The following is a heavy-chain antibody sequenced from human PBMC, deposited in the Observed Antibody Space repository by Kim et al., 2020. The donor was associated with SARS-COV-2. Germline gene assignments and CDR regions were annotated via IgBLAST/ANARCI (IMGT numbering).Heavy chain of an antibody. J-gene: IGHJ6*02. V-gene: IGHV3-48*02. CDR3: ASNPRIAARAYYYYGMDV. D-gene: IGHD6-6*01. CDR1: GFTFSSYS. CDR2: ISSSSSTI. Sequence: GGSLRLSCAASGFTFSSYSMNWVRQAPGKGLEWVSYISSSSSTIYYADSVKGRFTISRDNAKNSLYLQMNSLRDEDTAVYYCASNPRIAARAYYYYGMDVWGQGTTVTVSS.